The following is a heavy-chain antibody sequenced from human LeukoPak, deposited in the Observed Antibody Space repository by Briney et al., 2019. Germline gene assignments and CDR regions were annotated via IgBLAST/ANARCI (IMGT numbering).Heavy chain of an antibody. CDR1: GFTFSGYW. V-gene: IGHV3-74*01. D-gene: IGHD3-22*01. J-gene: IGHJ5*02. CDR2: INPDGSTT. Sequence: GGSLRLSCAASGFTFSGYWIHWVRQTPGKGLEWVSRINPDGSTTTYADSVKGRFTISRDNAKNTVYLQMNSLRAEDTAVYYCARVLSGSWDWFDPWGQGTLVTVSS. CDR3: ARVLSGSWDWFDP.